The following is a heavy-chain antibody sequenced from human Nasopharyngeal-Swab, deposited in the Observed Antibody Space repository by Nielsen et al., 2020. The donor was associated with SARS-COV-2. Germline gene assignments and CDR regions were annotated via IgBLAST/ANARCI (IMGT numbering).Heavy chain of an antibody. V-gene: IGHV3-23*01. CDR3: AKGERITIFGVVTPFDY. Sequence: GGSLRLSCAASGFTFSSYAMSWVRQAPGKGLEWVSAISGSGRSTYYADSVKGRFTISRDNSKNTLYLQMNSLRAEDTAVYYCAKGERITIFGVVTPFDYWGQGTLVTVSS. J-gene: IGHJ4*02. CDR2: ISGSGRST. D-gene: IGHD3-3*01. CDR1: GFTFSSYA.